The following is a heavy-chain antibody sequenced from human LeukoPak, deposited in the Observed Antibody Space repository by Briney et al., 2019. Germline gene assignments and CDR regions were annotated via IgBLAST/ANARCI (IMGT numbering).Heavy chain of an antibody. CDR2: IYPGGSDT. J-gene: IGHJ4*02. CDR3: ARLFSDAWTFFDY. V-gene: IGHV5-51*01. D-gene: IGHD3-16*01. CDR1: GYSFSTNW. Sequence: PGESLKISCKGSGYSFSTNWIGWVRQMPGKGLEWMGIIYPGGSDTRYSPSFQGQVTISADKSISTAYLQWSSLKASDTAMYYCARLFSDAWTFFDYWGQGTLVTVSS.